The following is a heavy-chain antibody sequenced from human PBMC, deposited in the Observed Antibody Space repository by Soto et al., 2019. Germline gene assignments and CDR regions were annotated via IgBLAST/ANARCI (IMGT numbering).Heavy chain of an antibody. Sequence: SETLSLTCTVSGGSISSGDYYWSWIRQPPGKGLEWIGYIYYSGSTYYNPSLKSRVTISVDTSKNQFSLKLSSVTAADTAVYYCARDHWSPPVTTGYWGQGTLVTVSS. CDR1: GGSISSGDYY. D-gene: IGHD4-17*01. V-gene: IGHV4-30-4*01. J-gene: IGHJ4*02. CDR3: ARDHWSPPVTTGY. CDR2: IYYSGST.